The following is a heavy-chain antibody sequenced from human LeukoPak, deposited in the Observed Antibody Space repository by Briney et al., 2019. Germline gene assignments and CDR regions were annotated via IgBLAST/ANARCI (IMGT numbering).Heavy chain of an antibody. J-gene: IGHJ4*02. V-gene: IGHV1-69*05. CDR1: GDTFSNYA. CDR2: IIPIFGTA. D-gene: IGHD2-15*01. Sequence: GASVKVSCKASGDTFSNYAISWVRQAPGQGLEWMGAIIPIFGTANYAQKFQGRVTITRDMSTSTAYMELSSLRSEDTAVYYCAAAKYTYCSGGSCSAQWLDYWGQGTLVTVSS. CDR3: AAAKYTYCSGGSCSAQWLDY.